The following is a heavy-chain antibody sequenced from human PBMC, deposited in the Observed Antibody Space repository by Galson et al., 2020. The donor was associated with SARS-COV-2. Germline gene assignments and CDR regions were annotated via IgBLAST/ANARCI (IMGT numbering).Heavy chain of an antibody. CDR3: ASEVVGYYDSSGSGSDY. Sequence: GGSLRLSCAASGFTFSSYSMHWVRQAPGKGLEWVAVIWYDGSNTYYADSVKGRFTISRDNSKNKLYLQMNSLRAEDTAVYYCASEVVGYYDSSGSGSDYWGQGTLVTVSS. D-gene: IGHD3-22*01. CDR1: GFTFSSYS. J-gene: IGHJ4*02. CDR2: IWYDGSNT. V-gene: IGHV3-33*01.